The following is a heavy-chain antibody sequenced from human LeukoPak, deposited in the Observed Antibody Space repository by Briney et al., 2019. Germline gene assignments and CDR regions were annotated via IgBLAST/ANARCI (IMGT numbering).Heavy chain of an antibody. CDR2: ISYDGSNK. V-gene: IGHV3-30*18. CDR3: VKGYDFYFDY. D-gene: IGHD3-3*01. CDR1: GFTFSSYG. Sequence: GRSLRLSCAASGFTFSSYGMHWVRQAPGKGLEWVAVISYDGSNKYYADPVKGRFTISRDNSKNTLYLQMNSLRAEDTAVFYCVKGYDFYFDYWGQGTLVTVSS. J-gene: IGHJ4*02.